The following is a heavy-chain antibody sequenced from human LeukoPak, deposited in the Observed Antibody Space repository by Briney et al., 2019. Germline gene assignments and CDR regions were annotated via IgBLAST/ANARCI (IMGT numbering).Heavy chain of an antibody. Sequence: GGSLRLSCAASGFTFSSYAMGWVRQAPGKGLEWVSAISGRGGSTYYADSVKGRFTISRDNSKNTLYLQMNSLRAEDTAVYYCARPGSGYYYVNWGQGTLVTVSS. CDR2: ISGRGGST. CDR1: GFTFSSYA. V-gene: IGHV3-23*01. D-gene: IGHD3-22*01. J-gene: IGHJ4*02. CDR3: ARPGSGYYYVN.